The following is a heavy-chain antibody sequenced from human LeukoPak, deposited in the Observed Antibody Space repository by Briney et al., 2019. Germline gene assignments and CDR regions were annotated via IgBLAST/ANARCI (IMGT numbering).Heavy chain of an antibody. J-gene: IGHJ5*02. CDR1: GFTFSSYA. CDR3: ARDPYSNYVTGGWFDP. Sequence: GSLRPSCAASGFTFSSYAMHWVRQAPGKGLEWVAVISYDGSNKYYADSVKGRFTISRDNSKNTLYLQMNSLRAEDTAVYYCARDPYSNYVTGGWFDPWGQGTLVTVSS. D-gene: IGHD4-11*01. V-gene: IGHV3-30-3*01. CDR2: ISYDGSNK.